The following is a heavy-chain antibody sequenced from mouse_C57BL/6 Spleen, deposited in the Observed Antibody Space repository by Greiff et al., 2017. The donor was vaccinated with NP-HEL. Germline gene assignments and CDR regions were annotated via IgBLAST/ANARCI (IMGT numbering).Heavy chain of an antibody. CDR2: IDPETGGT. J-gene: IGHJ2*01. Sequence: QVQLQQSGAELVRPGASVTLSCKASGYTFTDYEMHWVKQTPVHGLEWIGAIDPETGGTAYNQKFKGKAILTADKSSSTAYMELRSLTSEDSAVYYCTRSTTVDYFDYWGQGTTLTVSS. D-gene: IGHD1-1*01. CDR1: GYTFTDYE. V-gene: IGHV1-15*01. CDR3: TRSTTVDYFDY.